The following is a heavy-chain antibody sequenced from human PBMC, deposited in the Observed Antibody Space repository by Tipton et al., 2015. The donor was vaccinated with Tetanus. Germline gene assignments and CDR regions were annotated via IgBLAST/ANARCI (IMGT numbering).Heavy chain of an antibody. CDR2: IYFSGST. D-gene: IGHD1-26*01. CDR3: ARDQARGARGWNYFDY. V-gene: IGHV4-31*03. J-gene: IGHJ4*02. CDR1: GGSISSGGYY. Sequence: LVKPTQTLSLTCSVSGGSISSGGYYWSWIRQHPGKGLEWIGEIYFSGSTYYNPSLKSRATISVDTSKNQFSLKLNSVTAADTAVYYCARDQARGARGWNYFDYWGQGTLVAVSS.